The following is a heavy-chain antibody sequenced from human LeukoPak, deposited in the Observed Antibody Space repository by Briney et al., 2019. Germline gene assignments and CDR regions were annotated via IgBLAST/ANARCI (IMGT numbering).Heavy chain of an antibody. V-gene: IGHV1-18*01. D-gene: IGHD6-6*01. CDR3: AREYDSSSSPFPNNWFDP. J-gene: IGHJ5*02. Sequence: ASVKVSCKASGYTFTSYGISWVRQAPGQGLEWMGWISAYNGNTNYAQKLQGRVTMTTDTSTSTAYMELRSLRSEDTAVYYCAREYDSSSSPFPNNWFDPWGQGTLVTVSS. CDR2: ISAYNGNT. CDR1: GYTFTSYG.